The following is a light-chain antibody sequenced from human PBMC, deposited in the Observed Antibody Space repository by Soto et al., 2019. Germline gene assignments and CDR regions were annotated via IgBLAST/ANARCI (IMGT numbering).Light chain of an antibody. Sequence: EIVLTQSPGTLSLSPGERATLSCRASQSVRSSFLAWYQQKPGQAPRLLIYGASSGATGIPDRFSGSGSGTDFPLTISRLEPEDFAVYYCQQYGSSPRTFGQGTKLEIK. CDR3: QQYGSSPRT. CDR2: GAS. CDR1: QSVRSSF. V-gene: IGKV3-20*01. J-gene: IGKJ2*01.